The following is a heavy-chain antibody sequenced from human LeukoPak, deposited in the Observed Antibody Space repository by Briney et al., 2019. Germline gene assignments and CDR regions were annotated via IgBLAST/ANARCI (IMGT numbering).Heavy chain of an antibody. CDR3: AREAGESLAPDYYYGMDV. CDR1: GFTFSSYS. J-gene: IGHJ6*02. Sequence: GGSLRLSCAASGFTFSSYSMNWVRQAPGKGLEWVAVISYDGSNKYYADSVKGRFTISRDNSKNTLYLQMNSLRAEDTAVYYCAREAGESLAPDYYYGMDVWGQGTTVTVSS. D-gene: IGHD3-10*01. V-gene: IGHV3-30*03. CDR2: ISYDGSNK.